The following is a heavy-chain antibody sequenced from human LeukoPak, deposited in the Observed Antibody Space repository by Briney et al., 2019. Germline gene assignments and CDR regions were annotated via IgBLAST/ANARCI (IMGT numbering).Heavy chain of an antibody. CDR1: GFTFDDYG. CDR3: ARVSDISVAAYFDY. V-gene: IGHV3-20*04. D-gene: IGHD6-19*01. J-gene: IGHJ4*02. Sequence: GGSLRLSCAASGFTFDDYGLSWGRQAPGKGLEWVSTINWNGGSTGYADSVKGRFTISRDNAKNSLYLQMNSLRAEDTALYYCARVSDISVAAYFDYWGQGTLVTVSS. CDR2: INWNGGST.